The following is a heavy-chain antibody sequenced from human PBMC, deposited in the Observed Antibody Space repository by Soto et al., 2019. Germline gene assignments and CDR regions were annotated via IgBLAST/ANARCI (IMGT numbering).Heavy chain of an antibody. J-gene: IGHJ4*02. V-gene: IGHV4-59*08. CDR2: IFYSGST. D-gene: IGHD2-15*01. CDR1: GRSISRYY. Sequence: SETLSLTCTVSGRSISRYYWNWIRQPPGKGLEGIGQIFYSGSTNYNPSLKSRVNMSVDTSKNQFSLTVNSATAADAAVYHCARQRGSGGAPRPLDDWGEGTPVT. CDR3: ARQRGSGGAPRPLDD.